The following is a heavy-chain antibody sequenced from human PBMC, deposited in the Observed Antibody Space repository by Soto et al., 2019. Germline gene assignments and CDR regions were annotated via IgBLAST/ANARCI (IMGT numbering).Heavy chain of an antibody. CDR1: GFTFNNYV. D-gene: IGHD2-2*01. J-gene: IGHJ4*02. CDR2: ISSTGGGT. V-gene: IGHV3-23*01. Sequence: GGSLRLSCAASGFTFNNYVMSWVRQAPGEGLEWVSGISSTGGGTYYADPVKGRFAISRDNSKNTLYLQMNNLRAGDTALYYCAKGHDIVVVPTADYWGQGTLVTVSS. CDR3: AKGHDIVVVPTADY.